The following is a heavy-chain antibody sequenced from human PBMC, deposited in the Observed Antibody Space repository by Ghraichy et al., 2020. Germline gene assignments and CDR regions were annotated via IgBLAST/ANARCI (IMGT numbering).Heavy chain of an antibody. CDR3: VKDLGRDYYYGMDV. CDR1: GFTFSSYA. J-gene: IGHJ6*02. CDR2: ISGSGGHT. V-gene: IGHV3-23*01. Sequence: GGSLRLSCVASGFTFSSYAMSWVRQAPGKGLEWVAAISGSGGHTYNADSVKGRFTISRDNSKNTLYLQMNSLRVEDTAVYYCVKDLGRDYYYGMDVWGQGTTVTVSS.